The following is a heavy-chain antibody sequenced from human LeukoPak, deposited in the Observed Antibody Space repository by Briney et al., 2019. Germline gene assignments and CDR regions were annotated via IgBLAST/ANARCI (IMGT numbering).Heavy chain of an antibody. Sequence: PSETLSLTCTVSGGSVSSGGYYWSWIRQHPGKGLEWIGYIYYSGSTYYNPSLKSRVTISVDTSKNQFSLKLSSVTAADTAVYYCARGDRSGRDWFDPWGQGTLVTVSS. V-gene: IGHV4-31*03. CDR1: GGSVSSGGYY. J-gene: IGHJ5*02. D-gene: IGHD3-10*01. CDR2: IYYSGST. CDR3: ARGDRSGRDWFDP.